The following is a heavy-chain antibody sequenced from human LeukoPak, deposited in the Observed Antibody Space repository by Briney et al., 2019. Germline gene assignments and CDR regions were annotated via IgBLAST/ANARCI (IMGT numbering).Heavy chain of an antibody. CDR2: IRYDGSNK. D-gene: IGHD5-18*01. Sequence: PGGSLRLSCAASGFTFISYGMHWVRQAPGKGLEWVAFIRYDGSNKYYADSVKGRFTISRDNSKDTLFLQMNSLRAEYTAVYYCAKERDTAMDTIDYWGQGTLVTVSS. CDR3: AKERDTAMDTIDY. CDR1: GFTFISYG. V-gene: IGHV3-30*02. J-gene: IGHJ4*02.